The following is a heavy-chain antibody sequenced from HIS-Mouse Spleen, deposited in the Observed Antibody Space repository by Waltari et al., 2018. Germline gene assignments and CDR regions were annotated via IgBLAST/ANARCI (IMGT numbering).Heavy chain of an antibody. CDR1: GFTFSSYA. CDR2: ISYAGKSK. J-gene: IGHJ3*02. CDR3: ARGPNWNYAFDI. Sequence: QVQLVESGGGVVQPGRSLRLSCAASGFTFSSYAMHWVRQAPGRGREWGAVISYAGKSKYYADSVKVRFTISTDNSRNTLYLQMNSLRAEDTAVYYCARGPNWNYAFDIWGQGTMVTVSS. V-gene: IGHV3-30*04. D-gene: IGHD1-7*01.